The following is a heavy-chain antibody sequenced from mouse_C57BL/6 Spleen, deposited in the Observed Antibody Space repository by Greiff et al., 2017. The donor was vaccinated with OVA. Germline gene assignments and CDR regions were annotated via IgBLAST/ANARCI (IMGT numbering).Heavy chain of an antibody. Sequence: ESGPGLVKPSQSLSLTCSVTGYSITSGYYWNWIRQIPGNQLEWMGYISYDGSNNYNPSLKNRISITRDQSKNPFFLKLNSLTTEDTATYDSAGSGLGQAYFAYWGQGTILTVSA. CDR2: ISYDGSN. CDR1: GYSITSGYY. CDR3: AGSGLGQAYFAY. J-gene: IGHJ2*01. V-gene: IGHV3-6*01. D-gene: IGHD4-1*01.